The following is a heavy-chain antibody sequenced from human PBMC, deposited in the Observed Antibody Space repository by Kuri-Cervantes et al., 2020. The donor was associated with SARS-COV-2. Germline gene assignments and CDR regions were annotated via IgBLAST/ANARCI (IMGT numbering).Heavy chain of an antibody. D-gene: IGHD3-3*01. V-gene: IGHV4-30-2*01. J-gene: IGHJ1*01. Sequence: SETLSLTCVVSGGSISSGGYSWAWIRQPPGKGLEWIGHIYQSGGTYYNPSLTSRVIISVDRSKNQFSLKLESVTAADTAVYYCGRGGDYDYSSVYSQYVQHWGQGTQVTVSS. CDR3: GRGGDYDYSSVYSQYVQH. CDR1: GGSISSGGYS. CDR2: IYQSGGT.